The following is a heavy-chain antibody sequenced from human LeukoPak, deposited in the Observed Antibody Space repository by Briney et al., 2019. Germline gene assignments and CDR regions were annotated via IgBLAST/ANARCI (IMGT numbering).Heavy chain of an antibody. CDR2: INSDGSST. D-gene: IGHD3-3*01. Sequence: PGGSLRLSCAASGFTFSSYRMHWVRQAPGRGLVWVSRINSDGSSTSYADSVKGRFTISRDNAKNTLYLQMNSLRAEDTAVYYCARDGENVLRFLEWYSSLYYYGMDVWGQGTTVTVSS. V-gene: IGHV3-74*01. CDR3: ARDGENVLRFLEWYSSLYYYGMDV. J-gene: IGHJ6*02. CDR1: GFTFSSYR.